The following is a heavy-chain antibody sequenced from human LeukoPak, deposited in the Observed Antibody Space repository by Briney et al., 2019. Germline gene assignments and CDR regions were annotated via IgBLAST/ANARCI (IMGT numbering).Heavy chain of an antibody. CDR3: ARGPDDYGDYSYFDY. D-gene: IGHD4-17*01. CDR2: IWYDGSNK. Sequence: GGSLRLSCAASGFTFSSYGMHWVRQAPGKGLEWVAVIWYDGSNKYYADSVKGRFTISRDNSKNTLFLQMNGLRAEDTAVYYCARGPDDYGDYSYFDYWGQGTLVTVSS. J-gene: IGHJ4*02. CDR1: GFTFSSYG. V-gene: IGHV3-33*01.